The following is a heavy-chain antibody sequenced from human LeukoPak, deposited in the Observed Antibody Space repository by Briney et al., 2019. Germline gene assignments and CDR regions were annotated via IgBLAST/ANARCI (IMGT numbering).Heavy chain of an antibody. CDR1: GFTFSNYE. Sequence: GGSLTLSGAASGFTFSNYEMNWVRQAQGQGLEWLLYISSSGSTIYYADSVKVRFTISRDNAKSSLYLQMDSLRAEDTAIYYCARVVSGSSGWAYLYFDLWGRGTLLTVSS. CDR2: ISSSGSTI. CDR3: ARVVSGSSGWAYLYFDL. J-gene: IGHJ2*01. D-gene: IGHD6-19*01. V-gene: IGHV3-48*03.